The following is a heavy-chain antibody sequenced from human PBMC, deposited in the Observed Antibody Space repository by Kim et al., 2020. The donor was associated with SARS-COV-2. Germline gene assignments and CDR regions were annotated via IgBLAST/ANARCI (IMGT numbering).Heavy chain of an antibody. CDR2: IYYSGST. V-gene: IGHV4-59*13. CDR1: GGSISSYY. D-gene: IGHD3-22*01. Sequence: SETLSLTCTVSGGSISSYYWSWIRQPPGKGLEWIGYIYYSGSTNYNPSLKSRVTISVDTSKNQFSLKLSSVTAADTAVYYCARGYYDSSGYYYGFYYFDYWGQGTLVTVSS. J-gene: IGHJ4*02. CDR3: ARGYYDSSGYYYGFYYFDY.